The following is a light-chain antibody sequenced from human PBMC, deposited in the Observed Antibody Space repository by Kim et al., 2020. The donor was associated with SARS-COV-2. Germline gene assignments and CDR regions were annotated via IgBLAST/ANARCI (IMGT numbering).Light chain of an antibody. Sequence: PGQKPRIPWGGKKLGGYSVIWYEQTTGQAPLLVIYYGSHRPSGMAERFSGSKAATTTTLPIRRVEAGDEGDYYCQVWDTDTDDYVFGTGTKVTVL. CDR2: YGS. CDR3: QVWDTDTDDYV. CDR1: KLGGYS. V-gene: IGLV3-21*01. J-gene: IGLJ1*01.